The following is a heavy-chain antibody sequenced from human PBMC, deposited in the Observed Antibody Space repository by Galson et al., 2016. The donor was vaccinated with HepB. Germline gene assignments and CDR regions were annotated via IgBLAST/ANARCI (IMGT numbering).Heavy chain of an antibody. CDR2: ISNTGNTI. CDR3: ATQLVLIIVPGTFDS. J-gene: IGHJ4*02. CDR1: GFSISTYW. V-gene: IGHV3-11*01. D-gene: IGHD6-6*01. Sequence: SLRLSCAASGFSISTYWMSWIRQAPGKGLEWISYISNTGNTIYYADSVKGRFTISRDNAKNSVYLQMNALRADDTAVYYCATQLVLIIVPGTFDSWGQGTLVTVSS.